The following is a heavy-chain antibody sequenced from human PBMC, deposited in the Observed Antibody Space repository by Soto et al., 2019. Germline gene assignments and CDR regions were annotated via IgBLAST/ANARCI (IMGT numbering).Heavy chain of an antibody. V-gene: IGHV3-30-3*01. J-gene: IGHJ6*02. D-gene: IGHD5-12*01. Sequence: QVQLVESGGGVVQPGRSLRLSCAASGFTFSSYAMHWVRQAPGKGLEWVAVISYDGSNKYYADSVKGRFTISRDNSKNTLYLQMNSLRAEDTAVYYCARETIVATISYYDYGMDVWGQGTTVTVSS. CDR3: ARETIVATISYYDYGMDV. CDR2: ISYDGSNK. CDR1: GFTFSSYA.